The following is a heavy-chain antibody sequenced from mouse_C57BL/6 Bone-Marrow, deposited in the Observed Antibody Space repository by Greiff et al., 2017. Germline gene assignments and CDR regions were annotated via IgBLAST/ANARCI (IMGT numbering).Heavy chain of an antibody. D-gene: IGHD1-1*01. CDR1: GYAFSSSW. CDR3: ARVGNYYYGLDY. Sequence: QVQLQQSGPELVKPGASVTISCKASGYAFSSSWMNWVKQRPGKGLEWIGRKYPGDGDTNYNGKFKGKATLTADKSSSTAYMQLSSLTSEDSAVYFCARVGNYYYGLDYWGQGTTLTVSS. V-gene: IGHV1-82*01. J-gene: IGHJ2*01. CDR2: KYPGDGDT.